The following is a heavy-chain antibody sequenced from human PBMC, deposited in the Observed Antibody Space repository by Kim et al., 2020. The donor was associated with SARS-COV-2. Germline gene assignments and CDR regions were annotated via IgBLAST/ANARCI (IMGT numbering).Heavy chain of an antibody. V-gene: IGHV4-59*09. CDR2: SYSGGT. Sequence: SYSGGTTYNPYLKSRDPISVDTSKNQLSLKLSSVTAADTAVYYCARGFDLWGRGTLVTVSS. J-gene: IGHJ2*01. CDR3: ARGFDL.